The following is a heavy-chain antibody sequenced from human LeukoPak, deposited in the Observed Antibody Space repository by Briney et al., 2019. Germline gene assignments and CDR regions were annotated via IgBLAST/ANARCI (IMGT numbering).Heavy chain of an antibody. CDR1: GYTFTNSY. Sequence: ASRKGFWKASGYTFTNSYIHWVRQAPGQGLEWMGIINPSGGSTNYAQKFQGRVTMTRDTSTSTVYMELYSLRSEDTAVYYCASPEVGYWGQGTLVTVSS. CDR2: INPSGGST. CDR3: ASPEVGY. D-gene: IGHD2-15*01. J-gene: IGHJ4*02. V-gene: IGHV1-46*03.